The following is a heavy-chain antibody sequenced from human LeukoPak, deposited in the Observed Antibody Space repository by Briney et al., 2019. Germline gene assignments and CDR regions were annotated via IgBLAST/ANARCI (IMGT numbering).Heavy chain of an antibody. CDR3: ARDAFWSGSEDAFDI. V-gene: IGHV1-69*05. CDR1: GGTFSSYA. D-gene: IGHD3-3*01. CDR2: IIPIFGTA. Sequence: SVKVSYKASGGTFSSYAISWVRQAPGQGLEWMGGIIPIFGTANYAQKFQGRVTITTDESTSTAYMELSSLRSEDTAVYYCARDAFWSGSEDAFDIWGQGTMVTVSS. J-gene: IGHJ3*02.